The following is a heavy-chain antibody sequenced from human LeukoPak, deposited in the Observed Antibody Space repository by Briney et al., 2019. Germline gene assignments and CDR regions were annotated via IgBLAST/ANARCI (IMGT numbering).Heavy chain of an antibody. J-gene: IGHJ4*02. CDR1: GGSISSGGYY. V-gene: IGHV4-31*03. CDR2: IYYSGST. D-gene: IGHD4-17*01. CDR3: ARVADGDSPYFDY. Sequence: PSETLSLTCTVSGGSISSGGYYWSWIRQHPGKGLEWIGYIYYSGSTYYNPSLKSRVTISMDTSKNQFSLKLSSVTAADTAVYYCARVADGDSPYFDYWGQGTLVTVSS.